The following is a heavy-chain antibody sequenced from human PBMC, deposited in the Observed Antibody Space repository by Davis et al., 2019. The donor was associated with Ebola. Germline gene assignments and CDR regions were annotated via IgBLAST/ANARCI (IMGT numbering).Heavy chain of an antibody. CDR3: ARESAVTHGPDYGIDV. CDR1: GFTFSSYS. CDR2: ISSSSSYI. Sequence: GGSLRLSCAASGFTFSSYSMNWVRQAPGKGLEWVSSISSSSSYIYYADSVKGRFTISRDNAKNSLYLQMNSLRSDDTAVYYCARESAVTHGPDYGIDVWGQGTTVTVSS. D-gene: IGHD4-23*01. J-gene: IGHJ6*02. V-gene: IGHV3-21*04.